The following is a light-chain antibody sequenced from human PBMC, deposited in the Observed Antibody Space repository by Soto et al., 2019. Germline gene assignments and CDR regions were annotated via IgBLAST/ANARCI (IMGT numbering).Light chain of an antibody. CDR1: QSVSSN. V-gene: IGKV3-15*01. J-gene: IGKJ1*01. Sequence: DIVMTQSPATLSVSPGERATLSCMASQSVSSNLAWYQQKPGQAPRLLIYGASTRATGIPARFSGIGSGTEFTLTISSLQSEDFAVYYCQQYNNWPTVTFCQGTKVDIK. CDR3: QQYNNWPTVT. CDR2: GAS.